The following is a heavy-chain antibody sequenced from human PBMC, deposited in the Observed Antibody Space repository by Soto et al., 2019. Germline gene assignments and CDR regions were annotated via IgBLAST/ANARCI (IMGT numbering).Heavy chain of an antibody. D-gene: IGHD5-18*01. CDR3: VRERSYGNFDY. CDR2: INPNSGDT. J-gene: IGHJ4*02. Sequence: ASVKVSCKASGYTFTNYGISWVRQAPGQGLEWMGWINPNSGDTNYAQNFQGWVTLTRDTSISTAYMELSRLKSDDTAVYYCVRERSYGNFDYRGQGIPVTVSS. CDR1: GYTFTNYG. V-gene: IGHV1-2*04.